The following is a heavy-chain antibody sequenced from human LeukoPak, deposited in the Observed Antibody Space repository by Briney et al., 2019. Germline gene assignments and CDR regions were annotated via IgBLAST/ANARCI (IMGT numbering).Heavy chain of an antibody. V-gene: IGHV4-59*01. Sequence: SEALSLTCTVWGGSICTYYGKWLRQPPGKGVEWIGFIFYTGSTNYNPSLKSRVTISRDTSKTQLSLQLSSVTAADTAVYYCAREHRAPYCASENCRTNWFDTWGQGTLVTVSS. CDR2: IFYTGST. J-gene: IGHJ5*02. D-gene: IGHD2-21*01. CDR1: GGSICTYY. CDR3: AREHRAPYCASENCRTNWFDT.